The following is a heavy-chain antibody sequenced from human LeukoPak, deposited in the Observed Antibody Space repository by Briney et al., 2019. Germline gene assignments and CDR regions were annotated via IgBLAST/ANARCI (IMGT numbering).Heavy chain of an antibody. CDR1: GFTFSGYG. CDR2: IWYDGSNK. D-gene: IGHD5-12*01. J-gene: IGHJ4*02. Sequence: PGGSLRLSCAASGFTFSGYGMHWVRQAPGKGLEWVAVIWYDGSNKYYADSVKGRFTISRDNSKNTLYLQMNSLRAEDTAVYYCAREVATPKWTFDYWGQGTLVTVSS. V-gene: IGHV3-33*01. CDR3: AREVATPKWTFDY.